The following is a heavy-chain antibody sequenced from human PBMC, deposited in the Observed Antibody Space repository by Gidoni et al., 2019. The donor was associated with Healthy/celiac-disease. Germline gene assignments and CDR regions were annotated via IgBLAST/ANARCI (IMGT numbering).Heavy chain of an antibody. J-gene: IGHJ4*02. CDR2: IRGSGGST. V-gene: IGHV3-23*01. CDR3: ANAYAQLDIVVVPAAEYYFDY. Sequence: EVQRLESGGGWVPPGGSLGLCCAASGYSFSSYGMIWVRQAPGKGLEWVSAIRGSGGSTYYADSVTGRFTISRDNSKNTLYLPMSSLSAEDTAVYSCANAYAQLDIVVVPAAEYYFDYWGQGTLVTVSS. CDR1: GYSFSSYG. D-gene: IGHD2-2*01.